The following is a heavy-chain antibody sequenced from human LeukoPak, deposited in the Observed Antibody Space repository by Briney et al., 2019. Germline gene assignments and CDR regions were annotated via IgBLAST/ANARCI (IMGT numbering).Heavy chain of an antibody. CDR3: ATGLSNGWSYFDD. D-gene: IGHD6-19*01. J-gene: IGHJ4*02. CDR1: GLSFSFYA. V-gene: IGHV3-23*01. CDR2: ISRSSDTT. Sequence: GGPLNFPCPPFGLSFSFYALTWFAQAPGKGLKWVPVISRSSDTTHYADSVKGRFTIPRDNSKNTLYLQMDSLRAEDTAVYFCATGLSNGWSYFDDWGQGTRVTVSS.